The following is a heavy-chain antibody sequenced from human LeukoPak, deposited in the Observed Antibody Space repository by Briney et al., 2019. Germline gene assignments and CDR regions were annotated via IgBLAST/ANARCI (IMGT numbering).Heavy chain of an antibody. CDR1: GYTFTGYY. J-gene: IGHJ5*02. Sequence: ASVKVSCKASGYTFTGYYMHWVRQAPGQGLEWMGWINPNSGGTNYAQKFQGRVTMTRDTSISTAYMELSRLRSDDTAVYYCATSGTNWNYGWNNRFDPWGQGTLVTVSS. CDR3: ATSGTNWNYGWNNRFDP. D-gene: IGHD1-7*01. V-gene: IGHV1-2*02. CDR2: INPNSGGT.